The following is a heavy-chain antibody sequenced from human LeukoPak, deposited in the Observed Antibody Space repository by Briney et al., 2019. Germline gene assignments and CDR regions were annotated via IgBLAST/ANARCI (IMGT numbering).Heavy chain of an antibody. CDR3: ARAYCGATDCPPGLF. J-gene: IGHJ4*01. CDR2: INRNSGRT. V-gene: IGHV1-2*02. D-gene: IGHD2-21*01. CDR1: GYSFTVYN. Sequence: ASVKVSCKASGYSFTVYNMHRLRQAPGRGVEWRGWINRNSGRTTYAQRFQGRVTLTRDSSISTAYMALSRLTSDDTAVYYCARAYCGATDCPPGLFWGQGALVTVSS.